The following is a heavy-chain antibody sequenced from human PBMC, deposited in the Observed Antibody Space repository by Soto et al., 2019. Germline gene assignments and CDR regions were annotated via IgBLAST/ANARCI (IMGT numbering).Heavy chain of an antibody. J-gene: IGHJ5*01. CDR3: SRKVTLSGVVLPTHWFDS. D-gene: IGHD3-3*01. V-gene: IGHV3-49*03. Sequence: DVQLVESGGGLVQPGRSLRLSCATSGFRFGDYGMSWFRQAPGKGLEGVGFISTEPFGATTQYAASVKGRFTITRDDSKSIADLQMNSLKTEDTAVYYCSRKVTLSGVVLPTHWFDSWGQGTLVTVSS. CDR2: ISTEPFGATT. CDR1: GFRFGDYG.